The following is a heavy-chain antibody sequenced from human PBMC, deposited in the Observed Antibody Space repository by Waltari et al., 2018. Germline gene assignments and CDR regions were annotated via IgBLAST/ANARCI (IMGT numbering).Heavy chain of an antibody. CDR2: IWYDGSNK. Sequence: QVQLVESGGGVVQPGRSLRLSCAASGFTFSSYGMHWVRRAPGKGLEWVAVIWYDGSNKYYADSVKGRFTISRDNSKNTLYLQMNSLRAEDTAVYYCARYQSSSGGWFDPWGQGTLVTVSS. V-gene: IGHV3-33*01. CDR3: ARYQSSSGGWFDP. J-gene: IGHJ5*02. CDR1: GFTFSSYG. D-gene: IGHD6-25*01.